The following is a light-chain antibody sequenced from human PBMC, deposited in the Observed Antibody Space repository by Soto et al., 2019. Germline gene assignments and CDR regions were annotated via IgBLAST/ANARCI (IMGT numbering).Light chain of an antibody. J-gene: IGKJ1*01. Sequence: DIQMTQSPSPLSASVGDRVTITCRASQSISSYLNWYQQKPGKAPKLLIYAASSLQSGVPSRFSGSGSGTDFTLTISSLQPEDFATYYCQQSYSTRWTFGQGTKV. CDR2: AAS. V-gene: IGKV1-39*01. CDR3: QQSYSTRWT. CDR1: QSISSY.